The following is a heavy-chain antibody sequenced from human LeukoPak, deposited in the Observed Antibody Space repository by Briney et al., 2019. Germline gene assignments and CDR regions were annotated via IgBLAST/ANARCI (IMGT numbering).Heavy chain of an antibody. CDR2: IYYSGST. CDR1: GGSISSYY. Sequence: SETLSLTCTVSGGSISSYYWSWIRQPPGKGLEWIGYIYYSGSTNYNPSLKSRVTISVDTSKNQFSLKLSSVTAADTAVYYCARVVYDSSGYYPLIFDYWGQGTLVTVSS. J-gene: IGHJ4*02. V-gene: IGHV4-59*01. D-gene: IGHD3-22*01. CDR3: ARVVYDSSGYYPLIFDY.